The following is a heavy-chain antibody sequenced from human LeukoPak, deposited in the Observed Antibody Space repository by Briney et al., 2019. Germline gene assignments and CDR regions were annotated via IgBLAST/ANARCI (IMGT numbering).Heavy chain of an antibody. J-gene: IGHJ1*01. Sequence: ASVKDSCKASGYTFTSYGISWVRHDPGQGLEWMGWVSAYNGNTNYAQKLQGRVTMTTDTSTSTAYMELRSLRSDDTAVYYCARDRPYSPEYFQHWGQGTLVTVSS. CDR3: ARDRPYSPEYFQH. CDR2: VSAYNGNT. V-gene: IGHV1-18*01. D-gene: IGHD6-13*01. CDR1: GYTFTSYG.